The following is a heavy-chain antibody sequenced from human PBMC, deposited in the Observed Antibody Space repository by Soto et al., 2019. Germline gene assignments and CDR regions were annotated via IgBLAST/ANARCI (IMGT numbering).Heavy chain of an antibody. CDR1: GFTVSSNY. CDR2: IYSGGST. V-gene: IGHV3-53*01. CDR3: ERDPPATRHGMDV. Sequence: PGGSLRLSCAASGFTVSSNYMSWVRQAPGKGLEWVSVIYSGGSTYYADSVRGGFTSSSDNSKNTMYLQMKSLRAEETAVYYCERDPPATRHGMDVWGQGTTVTVSS. J-gene: IGHJ6*02.